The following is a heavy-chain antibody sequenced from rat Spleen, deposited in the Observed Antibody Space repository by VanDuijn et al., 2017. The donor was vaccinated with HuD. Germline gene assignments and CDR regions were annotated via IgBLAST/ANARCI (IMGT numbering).Heavy chain of an antibody. CDR3: ARRHYGYTDYFDY. V-gene: IGHV5-25*01. J-gene: IGHJ2*01. D-gene: IGHD1-11*01. CDR2: IVPSGGST. CDR1: GFTFSGYD. Sequence: EVHLVESGGGLVQPGGSLKLSCAASGFTFSGYDMAWVRQAPTKGLEWVASIVPSGGSTYYRDSVKGRFTISRDNTKSTLYLHMTSLRSEDTATYYCARRHYGYTDYFDYWGQGVMVTVSS.